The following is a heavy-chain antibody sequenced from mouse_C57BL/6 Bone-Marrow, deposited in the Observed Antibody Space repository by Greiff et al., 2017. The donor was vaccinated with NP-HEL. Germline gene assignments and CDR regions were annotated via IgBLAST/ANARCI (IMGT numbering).Heavy chain of an antibody. CDR2: IDPSDSYT. Sequence: QVQLQQPGAELVKPGASVKLSCKASGYTFTSYWMQRVKQRPGQGLEWIGEIDPSDSYTNYNQKFKGKATLTVDTSSSTAYMQLSSLTSEDSAVYYCARRWLLRILSYWYFDVWGTGTTVTVSS. CDR1: GYTFTSYW. V-gene: IGHV1-50*01. CDR3: ARRWLLRILSYWYFDV. D-gene: IGHD2-3*01. J-gene: IGHJ1*03.